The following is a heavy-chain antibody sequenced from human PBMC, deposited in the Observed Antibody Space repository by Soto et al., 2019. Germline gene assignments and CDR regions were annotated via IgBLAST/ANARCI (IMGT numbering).Heavy chain of an antibody. V-gene: IGHV4-59*08. Sequence: SETLSLTCTVSGGSISSYYWSWIRQPPGKGLEWIGYIYYSGSTNYNPSLKSRVTISVGTSKNQFSLKLSSVTAADTAVYYCARRILDIVVVPAANYYYYYLDVWGKGTTVTVSS. D-gene: IGHD2-2*03. CDR1: GGSISSYY. J-gene: IGHJ6*03. CDR3: ARRILDIVVVPAANYYYYYLDV. CDR2: IYYSGST.